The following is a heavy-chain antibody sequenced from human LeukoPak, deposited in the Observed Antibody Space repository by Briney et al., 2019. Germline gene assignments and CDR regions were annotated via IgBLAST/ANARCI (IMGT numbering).Heavy chain of an antibody. Sequence: SETLSLTCAVSGYSLSSGYYWGWIRQPPGKGLEWIGSIYHSGSTYYNPSLKSRVTISVDTPKNQFSLKLSSVTAADTAVYYCARVGYGDPIDYWGQGTLVTVSS. D-gene: IGHD4-17*01. CDR3: ARVGYGDPIDY. J-gene: IGHJ4*02. CDR2: IYHSGST. CDR1: GYSLSSGYY. V-gene: IGHV4-38-2*01.